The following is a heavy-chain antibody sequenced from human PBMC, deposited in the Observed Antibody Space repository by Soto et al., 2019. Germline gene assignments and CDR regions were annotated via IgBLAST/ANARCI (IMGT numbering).Heavy chain of an antibody. J-gene: IGHJ4*02. Sequence: TLSLTCTVSGGSINTFYWSWVRQPAGKGLEWIGRIFSSGSTSFNPSLESRVAMSVATSMNHFSLNLSSVTAADMAVYYCAREGSYSAYNFAHGIQLWSFDFWGQGALVTVSS. CDR2: IFSSGST. D-gene: IGHD5-12*01. V-gene: IGHV4-4*07. CDR1: GGSINTFY. CDR3: AREGSYSAYNFAHGIQLWSFDF.